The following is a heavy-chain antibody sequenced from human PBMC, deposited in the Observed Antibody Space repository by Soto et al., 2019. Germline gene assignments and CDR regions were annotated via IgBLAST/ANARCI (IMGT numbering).Heavy chain of an antibody. Sequence: VKVSCKASGGTFRNHVFNWVRQAPGQGLEWMGGIIPIIGTPNYAQKFQGRVTITADASTNTVYLEVSSLRSQDTAVYYCARDLEFRDGNISHLDYWGQGTLVTVSS. CDR3: ARDLEFRDGNISHLDY. CDR1: GGTFRNHV. J-gene: IGHJ4*02. V-gene: IGHV1-69*13. CDR2: IIPIIGTP. D-gene: IGHD3-10*01.